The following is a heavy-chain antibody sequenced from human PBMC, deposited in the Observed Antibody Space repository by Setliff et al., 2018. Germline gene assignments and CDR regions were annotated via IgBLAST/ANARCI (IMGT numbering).Heavy chain of an antibody. CDR3: VRNGGNSDY. D-gene: IGHD2-8*01. CDR2: IHQNGSWI. J-gene: IGHJ4*02. V-gene: IGHV3-7*01. Sequence: PGGSLRLSCVASGFTFSNYAMAWVRQAPGKGLEWVANIHQNGSWIYYVDSVRGRFSISRDNARNSVHLQMNSLRAEDTAIYYCVRNGGNSDYWGQGTLVTVSS. CDR1: GFTFSNYA.